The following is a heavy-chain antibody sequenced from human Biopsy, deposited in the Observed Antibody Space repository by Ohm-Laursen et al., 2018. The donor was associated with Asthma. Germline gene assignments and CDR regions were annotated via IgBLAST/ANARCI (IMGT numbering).Heavy chain of an antibody. CDR1: GFTFGDYW. D-gene: IGHD3-3*02. CDR3: ARTFHFWSPYHAEHYQL. V-gene: IGHV3-7*01. J-gene: IGHJ1*01. Sequence: ETLSLTCAAPGFTFGDYWMSWVRQVPGKGLEWVANIKHDGSEKNHVDSLKGRFTISRDNAKNSLYLQMNSLRAEDTAVYYCARTFHFWSPYHAEHYQLWGQGTLVTVS. CDR2: IKHDGSEK.